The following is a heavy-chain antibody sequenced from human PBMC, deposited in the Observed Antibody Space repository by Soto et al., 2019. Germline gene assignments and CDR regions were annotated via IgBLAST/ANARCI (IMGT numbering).Heavy chain of an antibody. CDR3: ARGRYGDY. D-gene: IGHD1-1*01. V-gene: IGHV1-18*01. CDR1: GYTFTSYG. CDR2: ISAHNGNT. Sequence: QVHLVQSGAEVKKPGASVKVSCKASGYTFTSYGITWVRQAPGQGLEWMGWISAHNGNTDYAQKLQGRVLVTRDTSPSTAYMELRSLSSDDTAVYYCARGRYGDYWGQGALVTVSS. J-gene: IGHJ4*02.